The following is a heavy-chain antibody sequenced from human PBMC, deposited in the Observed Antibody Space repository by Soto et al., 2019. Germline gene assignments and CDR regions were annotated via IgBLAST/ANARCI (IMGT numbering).Heavy chain of an antibody. V-gene: IGHV1-2*04. Sequence: ASVEVSCKASGDTLTCYYMRGVRQAPGQGLEWMGCINPNSGGTNYAQKFQGWVTMTRDTSISTAYMELSRLRSDDTAVYYCARGNSRPYYYYYYMDVWGKGTTVTVS. CDR2: INPNSGGT. CDR1: GDTLTCYY. D-gene: IGHD2-21*01. CDR3: ARGNSRPYYYYYYMDV. J-gene: IGHJ6*03.